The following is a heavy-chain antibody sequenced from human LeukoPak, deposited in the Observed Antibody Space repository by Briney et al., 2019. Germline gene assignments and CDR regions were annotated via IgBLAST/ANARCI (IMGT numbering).Heavy chain of an antibody. J-gene: IGHJ4*02. CDR2: INPSGGST. CDR1: GYTFTSYY. CDR3: ASGGNIAVAGTDVARLLPCDY. Sequence: ASVKVSCKASGYTFTSYYMYWVRQAPGQGLEWMGIINPSGGSTSYAQKFQGRVTMTRDTSTSTVYMELSSLRSEDTAVYYCASGGNIAVAGTDVARLLPCDYWGQGTLVTVSS. D-gene: IGHD6-19*01. V-gene: IGHV1-46*01.